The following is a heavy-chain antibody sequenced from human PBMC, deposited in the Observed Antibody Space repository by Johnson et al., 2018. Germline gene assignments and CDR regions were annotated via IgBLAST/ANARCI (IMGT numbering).Heavy chain of an antibody. CDR1: GFIFSDAR. CDR3: TKGVRRGITAADY. V-gene: IGHV3-15*01. D-gene: IGHD3-10*01. J-gene: IGHJ4*02. CDR2: IKSKTDGGTT. Sequence: VQLVESGGGLVKPGGSLRLSCAASGFIFSDARMSWVRQAPGQGLEWVGRIKSKTDGGTTDYAAPVKGRFTISRDDSKNTLYLQMNSLTTEDTAIYYCTKGVRRGITAADYWGQGTLVTVSS.